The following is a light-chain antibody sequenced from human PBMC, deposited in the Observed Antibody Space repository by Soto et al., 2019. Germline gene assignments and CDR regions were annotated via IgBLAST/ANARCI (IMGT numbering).Light chain of an antibody. J-gene: IGKJ5*01. CDR3: QQRSNWQIT. V-gene: IGKV3-11*01. Sequence: EIVMTQSPATLSVSPGERATLSCRASQSVSSYLAWYQQKPGQAPRLLIYDASNRAAGIPARFSGSGSGTDFTLTISSLEPEDFAVYYCQQRSNWQITFGQGTRLEN. CDR2: DAS. CDR1: QSVSSY.